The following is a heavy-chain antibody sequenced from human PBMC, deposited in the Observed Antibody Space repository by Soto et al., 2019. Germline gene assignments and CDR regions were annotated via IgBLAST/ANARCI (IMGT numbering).Heavy chain of an antibody. Sequence: ASVKVSCKASGGTFSSYAISWVRQAPGQGLEWMGGIIPIFGTANYAQKFQGRVTITADESTSTAYMELSSLRSEDTAVYYCARGILRFLEWPDVGCDYWGQGTLVTVSS. CDR1: GGTFSSYA. J-gene: IGHJ4*02. CDR3: ARGILRFLEWPDVGCDY. V-gene: IGHV1-69*13. CDR2: IIPIFGTA. D-gene: IGHD3-3*01.